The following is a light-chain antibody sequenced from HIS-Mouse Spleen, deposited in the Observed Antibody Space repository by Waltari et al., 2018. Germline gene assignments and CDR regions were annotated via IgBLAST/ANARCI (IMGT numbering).Light chain of an antibody. J-gene: IGLJ2*01. CDR3: SSYAGSNNLV. V-gene: IGLV2-8*01. CDR1: SSDVGGYNY. CDR2: EVS. Sequence: QSALTQPPSASGSPGQSVTISCTGTSSDVGGYNYVSWYQKHPGKAPNLMIYEVSKPPSGVPDRFSGSKSGNTASLTVSGLQAEDEADYYCSSYAGSNNLVFGGGTKLTVL.